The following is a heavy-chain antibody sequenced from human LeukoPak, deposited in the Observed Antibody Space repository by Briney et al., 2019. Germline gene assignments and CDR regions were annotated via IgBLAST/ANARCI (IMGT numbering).Heavy chain of an antibody. D-gene: IGHD4-17*01. V-gene: IGHV3-23*01. CDR3: AKGHTDYGTGFDL. CDR1: GFXFSTYG. Sequence: GGSLRLSCAASGFXFSTYGISWVRQAPGKGLEWVSIVSGGGVNTYYVDSVKGRFTISRDNSKNTLYLQMNSLRVEDTAVYYCAKGHTDYGTGFDLWGQGTLVRVSS. J-gene: IGHJ4*02. CDR2: VSGGGVNT.